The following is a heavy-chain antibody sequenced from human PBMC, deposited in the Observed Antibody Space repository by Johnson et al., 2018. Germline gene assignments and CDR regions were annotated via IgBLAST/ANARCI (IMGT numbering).Heavy chain of an antibody. V-gene: IGHV3-30*18. CDR1: GFAFNTYG. CDR2: ISYDGRNT. J-gene: IGHJ6*03. D-gene: IGHD6-19*01. CDR3: AKEMGWYLGYFYYYMDV. Sequence: QVQLVQSGGGVVQPGRSLRLSCAASGFAFNTYGIHWVRQAPGKGLEWVAVISYDGRNTYYADSVKGRFTISRDNSKNMLYLEMNSLRADDTAVYYCAKEMGWYLGYFYYYMDVWCKGTTVTVSS.